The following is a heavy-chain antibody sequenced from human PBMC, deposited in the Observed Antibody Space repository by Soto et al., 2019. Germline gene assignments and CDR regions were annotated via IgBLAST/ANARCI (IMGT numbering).Heavy chain of an antibody. CDR1: GFTFSSYW. Sequence: PGGSLRLSCAASGFTFSSYWMHWVRQAPGKGLEWVANINEDGSGKCYADSVKGRFTISRDNAKNSLYLQISSLRVEDTAVYYCARDGGQLEDFFDYWGQGTTVTVSS. J-gene: IGHJ4*02. V-gene: IGHV3-7*01. CDR3: ARDGGQLEDFFDY. CDR2: INEDGSGK. D-gene: IGHD6-6*01.